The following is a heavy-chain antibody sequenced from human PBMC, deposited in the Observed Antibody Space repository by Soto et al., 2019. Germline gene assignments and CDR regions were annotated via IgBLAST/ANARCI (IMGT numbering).Heavy chain of an antibody. V-gene: IGHV1-8*01. CDR1: GYTFNRHD. J-gene: IGHJ3*02. Sequence: QVQLVQSGAEVKRSGASVRISCKASGYTFNRHDINWVRQVTGQGPEWIGWMNPNSGNTGYAQKFQGRVTMTRDSSRTTAYMDLSSLTSEDTAIYYCAREGLYGSIQDNTFDIWGQGTMVSVSS. D-gene: IGHD6-19*01. CDR2: MNPNSGNT. CDR3: AREGLYGSIQDNTFDI.